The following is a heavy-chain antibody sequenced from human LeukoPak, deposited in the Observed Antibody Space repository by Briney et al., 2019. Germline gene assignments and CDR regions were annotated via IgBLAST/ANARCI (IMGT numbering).Heavy chain of an antibody. CDR1: GDSVSSKSAA. Sequence: SQTLSLTCVISGDSVSSKSAAWNWIRQSPSRGLECLGRTFYRSKWYNDYAVSVKGRLTVNPDTSKNQFSLHLNSVTPDDTAVYYCVRSTGPLDVWGQGTLVTVSS. CDR2: TFYRSKWYN. J-gene: IGHJ4*02. V-gene: IGHV6-1*01. CDR3: VRSTGPLDV. D-gene: IGHD7-27*01.